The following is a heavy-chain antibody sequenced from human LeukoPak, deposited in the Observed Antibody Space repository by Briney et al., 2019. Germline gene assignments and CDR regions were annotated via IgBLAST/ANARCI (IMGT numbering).Heavy chain of an antibody. CDR2: IYYSGST. Sequence: SETLSLTCTVSGGSISSYYWSWIRQPPGKGLEWIGYIYYSGSTNYNPSLKSRVTISVDTSKNQFSLKLSSVTAADTAVYYCARTTFGVVTYYFDYWGQGTLVTVSS. V-gene: IGHV4-59*01. CDR3: ARTTFGVVTYYFDY. CDR1: GGSISSYY. J-gene: IGHJ4*02. D-gene: IGHD3-3*01.